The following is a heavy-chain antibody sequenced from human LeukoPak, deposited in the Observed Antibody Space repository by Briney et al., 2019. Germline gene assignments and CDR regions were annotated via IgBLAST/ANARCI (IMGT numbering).Heavy chain of an antibody. CDR1: GFTVSSNY. D-gene: IGHD2-15*01. CDR3: ARDGYCSGGSCYSATDY. CDR2: IYSGGST. V-gene: IGHV3-53*01. Sequence: TGGSLRLSCAASGFTVSSNYMSWVRQAPGKGLEWVSVIYSGGSTYYADSVKGRFTISRDNAKNSLFLQMNSLRAEDTAVYYCARDGYCSGGSCYSATDYWGQGTLVTVSS. J-gene: IGHJ4*02.